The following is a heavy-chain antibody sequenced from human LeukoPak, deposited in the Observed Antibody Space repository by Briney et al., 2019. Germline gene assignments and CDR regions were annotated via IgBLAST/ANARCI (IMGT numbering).Heavy chain of an antibody. CDR2: INPNSGGT. CDR3: ASFPGKQWHRWGNYYYGMDV. CDR1: GYTFTGYY. Sequence: GASVKVSCKASGYTFTGYYMHWVRQAPGQGLEWMGWINPNSGGTNYAQKFQGRVTMTRDTSISTAYMELSRLRSDDTAVYYCASFPGKQWHRWGNYYYGMDVWGQGTTVTVSS. V-gene: IGHV1-2*02. D-gene: IGHD6-19*01. J-gene: IGHJ6*02.